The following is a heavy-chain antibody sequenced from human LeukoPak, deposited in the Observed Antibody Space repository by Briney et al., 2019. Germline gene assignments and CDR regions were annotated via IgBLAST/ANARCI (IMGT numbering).Heavy chain of an antibody. V-gene: IGHV3-11*05. CDR1: GFSFSDHS. J-gene: IGHJ6*02. CDR3: AREGVQLWLREGYYYYGMDV. D-gene: IGHD5-18*01. CDR2: ISGSSDSA. Sequence: GGSLRLSCAASGFSFSDHSMSWIRQAPGKGLEWVSFISGSSDSANYADSVKGRFTISRDNAKSSLYPQMNSLRAEDTAVYYCAREGVQLWLREGYYYYGMDVWGQGTTVTVSS.